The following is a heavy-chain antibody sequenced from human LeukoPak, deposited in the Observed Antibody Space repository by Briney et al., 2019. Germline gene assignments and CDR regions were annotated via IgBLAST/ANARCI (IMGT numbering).Heavy chain of an antibody. CDR2: MNPNSGNT. CDR1: GYTFNSYD. CDR3: ARGQSGSYYAFWNDAFDI. Sequence: ASVNVSCKASGYTFNSYDINWVRQATGQGLEWMGWMNPNSGNTDYAQKFQGRVTMTWNTSIRTAYMELSSLNSEDTAVYYCARGQSGSYYAFWNDAFDIWGQGTMVTVSS. D-gene: IGHD1-26*01. V-gene: IGHV1-8*01. J-gene: IGHJ3*02.